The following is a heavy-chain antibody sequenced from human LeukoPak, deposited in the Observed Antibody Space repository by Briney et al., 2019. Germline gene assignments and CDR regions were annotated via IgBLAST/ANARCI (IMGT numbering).Heavy chain of an antibody. Sequence: GGSLRLSCAASGFTFSSYEMNWVRQAPGKGLEWVSYISSSGSTIYYADSVKGRFTISRDNAKNSLYLQMNSLRAEDTAVYYRAREHIVVVVAALDYWGQGTLVTVSS. D-gene: IGHD2-15*01. CDR3: AREHIVVVVAALDY. CDR1: GFTFSSYE. J-gene: IGHJ4*02. V-gene: IGHV3-48*03. CDR2: ISSSGSTI.